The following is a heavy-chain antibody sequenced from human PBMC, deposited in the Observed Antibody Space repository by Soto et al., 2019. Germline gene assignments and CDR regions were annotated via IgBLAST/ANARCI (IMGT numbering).Heavy chain of an antibody. D-gene: IGHD3-3*01. CDR2: IYHSGSP. CDR1: GGSFSGYY. V-gene: IGHV4-34*01. Sequence: SETLSLTRAVYGGSFSGYYCRWISQPPGKGLEWIGGIYHSGSPNYSPSRKMRVTISVDTPKNQFSLKLSSVTAADTSVYYCATGEHVLRFLEWPLIDRQDYYYYSMDVWGQGTTVTVS. CDR3: ATGEHVLRFLEWPLIDRQDYYYYSMDV. J-gene: IGHJ6*02.